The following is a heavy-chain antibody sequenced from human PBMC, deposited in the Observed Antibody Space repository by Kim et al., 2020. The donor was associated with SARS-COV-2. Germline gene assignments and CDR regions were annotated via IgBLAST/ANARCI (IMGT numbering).Heavy chain of an antibody. CDR1: GFIFTSYN. Sequence: GGSLRLSCAASGFIFTSYNINWVRQAPWKGLQWVSGVSASGDTTNYADSVRGRFTISRDISENTLYLQMNSLTAEDTAIYYCARGLSSGPYWGQGTLVTVSS. D-gene: IGHD3-10*01. CDR3: ARGLSSGPY. J-gene: IGHJ4*02. V-gene: IGHV3-23*01. CDR2: VSASGDTT.